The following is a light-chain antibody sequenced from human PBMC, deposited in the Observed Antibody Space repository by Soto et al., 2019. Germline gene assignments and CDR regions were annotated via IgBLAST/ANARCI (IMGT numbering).Light chain of an antibody. J-gene: IGLJ1*01. CDR1: SSDVGGYNY. CDR3: SSYTSTTTGV. CDR2: EVS. V-gene: IGLV2-14*03. Sequence: QSVLTQPASVSGSPGQSITISCTGTSSDVGGYNYVSWYQQHPGKGPKLMIYEVSNRPSGVSNRFSGSKSGNTATLTISGLQAEDEADYYCSSYTSTTTGVFGTRTKVTVL.